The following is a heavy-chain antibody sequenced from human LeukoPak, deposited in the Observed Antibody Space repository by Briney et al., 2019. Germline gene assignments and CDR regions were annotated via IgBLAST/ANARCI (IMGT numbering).Heavy chain of an antibody. V-gene: IGHV1-8*03. CDR1: GYTFTSYG. CDR2: MNPNSGNT. Sequence: ASVKVSCKASGYTFTSYGINWVRQATGQGLEWMGWMNPNSGNTGYAEKFQGRVTITRNTSISTAYMELSSLRSDDTAVYYCARSPPEWLVPNDYWGQGTLVTVSS. D-gene: IGHD6-19*01. J-gene: IGHJ4*02. CDR3: ARSPPEWLVPNDY.